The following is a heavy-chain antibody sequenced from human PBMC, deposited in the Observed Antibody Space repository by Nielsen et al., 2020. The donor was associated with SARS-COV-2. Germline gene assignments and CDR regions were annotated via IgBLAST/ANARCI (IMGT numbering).Heavy chain of an antibody. CDR1: GFTFSSYS. Sequence: GESLKISCAASGFTFSSYSMNWVRQAPGKGLEWVSFISSSSSTIYYADSVKGRFTISRDNAKNSLYLQMNSLRAEDTAVYYCSSDKFRAVTTYHVGDYWGQGTLVTVSS. J-gene: IGHJ4*02. V-gene: IGHV3-48*01. D-gene: IGHD4-17*01. CDR3: SSDKFRAVTTYHVGDY. CDR2: ISSSSSTI.